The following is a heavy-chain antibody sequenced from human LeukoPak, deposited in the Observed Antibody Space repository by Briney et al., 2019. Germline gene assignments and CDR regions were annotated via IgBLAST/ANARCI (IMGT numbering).Heavy chain of an antibody. CDR3: AKPIPEGFEGDY. D-gene: IGHD2-2*02. J-gene: IGHJ4*02. V-gene: IGHV3-23*01. CDR1: GFTFTTYA. Sequence: AGGSLRLSCVASGFTFTTYAMSWVRQAPGKELECVSAIVGSGETTYYADSVKGRFTTSRDNSKNTVHLQMNNLRAEDTAIYYCAKPIPEGFEGDYWGPGILVTVSS. CDR2: IVGSGETT.